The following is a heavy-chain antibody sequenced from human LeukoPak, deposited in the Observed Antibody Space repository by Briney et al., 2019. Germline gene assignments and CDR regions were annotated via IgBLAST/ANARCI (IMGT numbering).Heavy chain of an antibody. CDR2: IYTSGST. V-gene: IGHV4-4*07. CDR3: ARAPGGRYYYGSGSPDVYFDY. CDR1: GGSISSYY. J-gene: IGHJ4*02. D-gene: IGHD3-10*01. Sequence: PSETLSLTCTVSGGSISSYYWSWIRQPAGKGPEWIGRIYTSGSTNYNPSLKSRVTMSVDTSKNQFSLKLSSVTAADTAVYYCARAPGGRYYYGSGSPDVYFDYWGQGTLVTVSS.